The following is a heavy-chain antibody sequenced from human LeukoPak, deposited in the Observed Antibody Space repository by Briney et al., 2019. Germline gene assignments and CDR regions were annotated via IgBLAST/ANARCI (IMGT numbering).Heavy chain of an antibody. V-gene: IGHV1-69*13. J-gene: IGHJ6*03. CDR2: IIPIFGTA. CDR1: GGTFSSYA. D-gene: IGHD6-13*01. Sequence: SVKVSCKASGGTFSSYAISWVRQAPGQGLEWMGGIIPIFGTANYAQKFQGRVTITADESTSTAYMELSSLRSEDTAVYYCARAGPGTIAAAGTVGSSGWLYYYYYMDVWGKGTTVTVSS. CDR3: ARAGPGTIAAAGTVGSSGWLYYYYYMDV.